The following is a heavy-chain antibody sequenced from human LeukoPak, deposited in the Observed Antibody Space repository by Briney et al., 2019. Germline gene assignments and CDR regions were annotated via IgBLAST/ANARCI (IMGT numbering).Heavy chain of an antibody. CDR1: GVTFSTYA. Sequence: PGGSLRLSCAASGVTFSTYAMTWVRQAPGKGLEWVSGISGGGGTTNYADSVKGRFTVSRDNSKNTLYLQMNSLRAEDTAVYYCAADFAYYLDNWGQGTLVTVSS. J-gene: IGHJ4*02. V-gene: IGHV3-23*01. D-gene: IGHD2/OR15-2a*01. CDR2: ISGGGGTT. CDR3: AADFAYYLDN.